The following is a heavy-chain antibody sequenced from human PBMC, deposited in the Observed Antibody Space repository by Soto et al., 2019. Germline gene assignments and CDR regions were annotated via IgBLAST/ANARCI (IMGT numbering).Heavy chain of an antibody. D-gene: IGHD1-26*01. V-gene: IGHV1-69*13. CDR3: ATVLGGYSGSRGPFDL. Sequence: ASVKVSCKASGGSFTNYGISWLRQAPGQGLEWMGGSIPIFETTNYAQNFQGRVTITADESTGTSSMGLSGLKSADTAVYFCATVLGGYSGSRGPFDLWGQGTLVTVSS. CDR2: SIPIFETT. CDR1: GGSFTNYG. J-gene: IGHJ4*02.